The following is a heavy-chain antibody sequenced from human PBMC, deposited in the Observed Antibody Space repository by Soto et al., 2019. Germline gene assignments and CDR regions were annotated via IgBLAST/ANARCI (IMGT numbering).Heavy chain of an antibody. CDR2: IIPIFGTA. CDR1: GGTFSSYA. CDR3: ARLYCSSTSCYRGAFDI. Sequence: QVQLVQSGAEVKKPGSSVKVSCKASGGTFSSYAISWVRQAPGQGLEWMGGIIPIFGTANYAQKFQGRVTITADESTSTAYMELSSLRSEDTAVYYCARLYCSSTSCYRGAFDIWGQGTMVTVSS. V-gene: IGHV1-69*01. J-gene: IGHJ3*02. D-gene: IGHD2-2*02.